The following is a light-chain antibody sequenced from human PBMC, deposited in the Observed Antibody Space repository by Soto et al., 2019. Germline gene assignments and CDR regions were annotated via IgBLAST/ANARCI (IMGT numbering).Light chain of an antibody. V-gene: IGKV3-15*01. CDR1: QSLSSN. CDR2: GAS. CDR3: QQYNDWPLT. J-gene: IGKJ1*01. Sequence: TQSPATLSVSPGDTATLSCRASQSLSSNLGWYQQKPGQAPRLLIFGASTRATGIPARFSGSGSGTEFSLTISSLQSEDFAVYFCQQYNDWPLTFGQGTKV.